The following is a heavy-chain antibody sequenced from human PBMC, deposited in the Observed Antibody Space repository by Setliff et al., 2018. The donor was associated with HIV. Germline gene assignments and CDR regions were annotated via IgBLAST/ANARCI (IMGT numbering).Heavy chain of an antibody. CDR3: AREDPNTYRPFDY. CDR1: HSSVSEYY. Sequence: TLSLTCNVSHSSVSEYYWSWIRQSPGKGLEWIGYVRQGGATKYNPAFQSRVTISLETSKNQVFLSLASVTAADTAVYFCAREDPNTYRPFDYWGQGSLVTVSS. CDR2: VRQGGAT. V-gene: IGHV4-59*02. J-gene: IGHJ4*03.